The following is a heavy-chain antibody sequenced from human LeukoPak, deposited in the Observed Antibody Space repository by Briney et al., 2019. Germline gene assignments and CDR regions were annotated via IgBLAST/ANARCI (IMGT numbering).Heavy chain of an antibody. CDR3: ARDDYGDYWSPGYFDY. Sequence: GGSLRLSCAASGFTVSSNYMSWVRQAPGKGLEWVSVIYSGGSTYYADSVKGRFTISRDNAKNSLYLQMNSLRAEDTAVYYCARDDYGDYWSPGYFDYWGQGTLVTVSS. D-gene: IGHD4-17*01. CDR2: IYSGGST. J-gene: IGHJ4*02. CDR1: GFTVSSNY. V-gene: IGHV3-53*01.